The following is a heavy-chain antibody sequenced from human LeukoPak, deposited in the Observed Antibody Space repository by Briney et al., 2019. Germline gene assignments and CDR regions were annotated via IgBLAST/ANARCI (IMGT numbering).Heavy chain of an antibody. Sequence: SVKVSFKASGGTFSSYAISWVRQAPGQGLEWMGGIIPIFGTANYAQKFQGRVTITTDESTSTAYMELSSLRSEDTAVYYCARDTPRLRGVIRYWGQGTLVTVSS. J-gene: IGHJ4*02. V-gene: IGHV1-69*05. CDR1: GGTFSSYA. CDR3: ARDTPRLRGVIRY. D-gene: IGHD3-10*01. CDR2: IIPIFGTA.